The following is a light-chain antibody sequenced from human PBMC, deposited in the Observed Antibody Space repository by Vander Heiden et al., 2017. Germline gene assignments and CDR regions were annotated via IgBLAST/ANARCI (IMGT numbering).Light chain of an antibody. Sequence: QSMLTQPPSVSGAQGQRVTISCTGSSSNIGAGYDVHWYQQLPGTAPKLLIYGNSNRPSGVPDRFSGSKSGTSASLAITGLQAEDEADYYCQSYDSSLSGWVFGGGTKLTVL. CDR2: GNS. V-gene: IGLV1-40*01. CDR3: QSYDSSLSGWV. J-gene: IGLJ3*02. CDR1: SSNIGAGYD.